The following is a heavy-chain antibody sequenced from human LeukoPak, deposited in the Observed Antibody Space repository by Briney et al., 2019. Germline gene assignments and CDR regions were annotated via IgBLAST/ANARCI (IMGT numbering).Heavy chain of an antibody. J-gene: IGHJ3*02. CDR2: MNPNSGNT. CDR1: GYTFTSYD. CDR3: ARDTPRDDAFDI. D-gene: IGHD2-15*01. Sequence: VASVKVSCKASGYTFTSYDINWVRRATGQGLEWMGWMNPNSGNTGYAQKFQGRVTITRNTSISTAYMELSSLRSEDTAVYYCARDTPRDDAFDIWGQGTMVTVSS. V-gene: IGHV1-8*03.